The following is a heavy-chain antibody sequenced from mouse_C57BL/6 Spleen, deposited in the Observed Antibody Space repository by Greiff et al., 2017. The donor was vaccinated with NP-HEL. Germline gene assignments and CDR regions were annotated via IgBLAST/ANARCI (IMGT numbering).Heavy chain of an antibody. V-gene: IGHV1-81*01. CDR3: ANYYGSSPY. CDR1: GYTFTSYG. CDR2: IYPRSGNT. Sequence: VKLMESGAELARPGASVKLSCKASGYTFTSYGISWVKQRTGQGLEWIGEIYPRSGNTYYNEKFKGKATLTADKSSSTAYMELRSLTSEDSAVYFCANYYGSSPYWGQGTTLTVSS. J-gene: IGHJ2*01. D-gene: IGHD1-1*01.